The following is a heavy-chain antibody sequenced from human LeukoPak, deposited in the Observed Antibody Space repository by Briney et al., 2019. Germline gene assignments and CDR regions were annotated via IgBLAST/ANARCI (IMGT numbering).Heavy chain of an antibody. CDR1: EFIFTSYE. CDR2: ISSNGVST. D-gene: IGHD1-7*01. CDR3: ARSTEGTAHFDY. Sequence: GGSLRLSCATSEFIFTSYEMHWVRQTPGKGLEYVSGISSNGVSTYYAISVKGRFTISRDNSKNTLSLQMGILKSEAMAVYYCARSTEGTAHFDYWGQGTLVTVSS. V-gene: IGHV3-64*01. J-gene: IGHJ4*02.